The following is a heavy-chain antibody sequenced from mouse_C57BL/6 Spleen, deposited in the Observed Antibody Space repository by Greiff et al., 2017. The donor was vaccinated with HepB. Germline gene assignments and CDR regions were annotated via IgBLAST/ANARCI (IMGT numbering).Heavy chain of an antibody. V-gene: IGHV5-6*02. CDR2: ISSGGSYT. J-gene: IGHJ3*01. CDR1: GFTFSSYG. Sequence: DVMLVESGGDLVKPGGSLKLSCAASGFTFSSYGMSWVRQTPDKRLEWVATISSGGSYTYYPDSVKGRFTISRDNAKNTLYLQMSSLKSEDTAMYYCARHENYDYEAWFAYWGQGTLVTVSA. CDR3: ARHENYDYEAWFAY. D-gene: IGHD2-4*01.